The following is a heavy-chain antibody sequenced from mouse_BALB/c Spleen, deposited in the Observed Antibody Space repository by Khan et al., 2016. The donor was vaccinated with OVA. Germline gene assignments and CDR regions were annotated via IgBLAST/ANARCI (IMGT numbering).Heavy chain of an antibody. Sequence: EVQLVESGPELVKPGASVKISCKASGYSFTGYFMNWVMQSHGKSLEWIGRINPHIGETFYNQKFKGKATLTVDESSSTAHMELRSLASEDSAVYYCERKNGSDFDYWGQGTTLTVSS. CDR3: ERKNGSDFDY. V-gene: IGHV1-20*02. CDR1: GYSFTGYF. D-gene: IGHD1-1*01. J-gene: IGHJ2*01. CDR2: INPHIGET.